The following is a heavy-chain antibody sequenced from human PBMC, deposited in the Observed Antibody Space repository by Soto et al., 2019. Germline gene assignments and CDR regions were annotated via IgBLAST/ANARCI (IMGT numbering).Heavy chain of an antibody. D-gene: IGHD5-18*01. CDR3: ARAPQYRNYYYDMDV. Sequence: QVQLVQSGAEVKKPGSSVKVSCKASGGTFSSYTISWVRQAPGQGLEWMGRIIPILGIANYAQKFQGRVTITADKSTSTAYMELSSLRSEDTAVYYCARAPQYRNYYYDMDVWGKGTTVTVSS. V-gene: IGHV1-69*02. CDR2: IIPILGIA. J-gene: IGHJ6*03. CDR1: GGTFSSYT.